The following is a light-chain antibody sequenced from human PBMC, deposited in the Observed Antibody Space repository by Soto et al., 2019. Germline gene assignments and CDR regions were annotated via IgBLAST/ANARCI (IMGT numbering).Light chain of an antibody. CDR3: QQYYSTPDT. J-gene: IGKJ2*01. CDR1: QSVLYSSNNKNY. CDR2: WAS. V-gene: IGKV4-1*01. Sequence: DIVMTQSPDSLAVSLGERATINCKSSQSVLYSSNNKNYLAWYQQKPGQPPNLLIYWASTRELGVPDRFSGSGSGTDFTLTISSLQAEDVAVYYCQQYYSTPDTFGQGTKLEIK.